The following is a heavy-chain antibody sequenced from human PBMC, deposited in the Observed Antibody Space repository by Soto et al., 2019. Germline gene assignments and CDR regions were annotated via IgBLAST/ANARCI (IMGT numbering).Heavy chain of an antibody. Sequence: QGKALKGMANIKQDGSEKYYVDSGKGRFTISRDNAKNSLYLQMNSLRAEDTAVYYCARGSKYYDFWSGYYNAPGAFDIWGQGTMVTVSS. V-gene: IGHV3-7*04. CDR2: IKQDGSEK. D-gene: IGHD3-3*01. CDR3: ARGSKYYDFWSGYYNAPGAFDI. J-gene: IGHJ3*02.